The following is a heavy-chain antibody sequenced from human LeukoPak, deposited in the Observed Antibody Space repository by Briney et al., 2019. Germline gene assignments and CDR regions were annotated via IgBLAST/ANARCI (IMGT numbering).Heavy chain of an antibody. Sequence: SETLSLTCTVSGGSICTSFYWDWIRQPPGKGLEWIGSIYYSGNTYYNPSLRSRVTISVDTSKNQFSLSLNSVSAADTGVYYCARGVNWFDPWGQGTLVTVSS. CDR1: GGSICTSFY. CDR2: IYYSGNT. J-gene: IGHJ5*02. CDR3: ARGVNWFDP. V-gene: IGHV4-39*01.